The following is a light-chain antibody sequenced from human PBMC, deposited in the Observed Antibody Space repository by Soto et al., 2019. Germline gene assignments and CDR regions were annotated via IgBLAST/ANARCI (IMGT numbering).Light chain of an antibody. CDR3: SSYTSSSTWV. J-gene: IGLJ3*02. V-gene: IGLV2-14*01. CDR1: SSDVSIYNY. CDR2: EVS. Sequence: QSALTQPASVSGSPGQSITISCTGTSSDVSIYNYVSWYQQHPGKAPKLMIYEVSNRPSGVSNRFSGAKSGNTASLTISGLQVEDEADYYCSSYTSSSTWVFGGGTKLTVL.